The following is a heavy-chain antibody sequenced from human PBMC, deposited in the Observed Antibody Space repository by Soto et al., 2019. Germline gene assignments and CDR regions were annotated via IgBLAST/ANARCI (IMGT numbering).Heavy chain of an antibody. V-gene: IGHV1-69*02. CDR3: TTEMPIYYYYYMDV. CDR1: GGTFSSYT. D-gene: IGHD2-2*01. Sequence: GASVKVSFKASGGTFSSYTISWVRQAPGQGLEWMGRIIPILGIANYAQKFQGRVTNTADKSTSTAYMELSSLRSEETSVYYCTTEMPIYYYYYMDVWGKGTTVTVSS. J-gene: IGHJ6*03. CDR2: IIPILGIA.